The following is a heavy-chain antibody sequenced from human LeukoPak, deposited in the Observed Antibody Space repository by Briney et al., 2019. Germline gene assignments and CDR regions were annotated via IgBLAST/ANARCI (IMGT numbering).Heavy chain of an antibody. D-gene: IGHD4-17*01. Sequence: PSQTLSLTCTVSGGSISSGGYYWSWIRQHPGKGLEWIGYIYYSGSTYYNPSLKSRVTISVDTSKNQFSLKLSSVTAADTAVYYCARTTTVTRAFDIWGQGTMVTVSS. CDR1: GGSISSGGYY. CDR2: IYYSGST. V-gene: IGHV4-30-4*08. J-gene: IGHJ3*02. CDR3: ARTTTVTRAFDI.